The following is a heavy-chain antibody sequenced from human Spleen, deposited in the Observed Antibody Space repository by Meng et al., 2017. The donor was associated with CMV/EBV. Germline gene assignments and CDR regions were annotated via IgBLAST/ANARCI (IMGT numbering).Heavy chain of an antibody. J-gene: IGHJ4*02. CDR1: GFTFSSYW. V-gene: IGHV3-7*01. CDR2: IKQDGSEK. CDR3: AKDSGYGPDYFDY. Sequence: GESLKISCAASGFTFSSYWMSWVRQAPGKGLEWVANIKQDGSEKYYVDSVKGRFTISRDNSKNTLYLQMNSLRAEDTAVYYCAKDSGYGPDYFDYWGQGTLVTVSS. D-gene: IGHD5-12*01.